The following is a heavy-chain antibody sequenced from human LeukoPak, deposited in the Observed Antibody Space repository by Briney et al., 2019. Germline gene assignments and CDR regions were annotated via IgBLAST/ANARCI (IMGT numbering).Heavy chain of an antibody. J-gene: IGHJ4*02. D-gene: IGHD5-24*01. CDR1: GFTFSSYS. CDR3: AREGDGYNYRLDY. V-gene: IGHV3-48*02. Sequence: GGSLRLSCAASGFTFSSYSMNWVRQAPGKWREWVSYISSSSSTIYYADSVKGRFTNSRDNAKNSLYLQMNSLRDEDTAVYYCAREGDGYNYRLDYWGQGTLVTVSS. CDR2: ISSSSSTI.